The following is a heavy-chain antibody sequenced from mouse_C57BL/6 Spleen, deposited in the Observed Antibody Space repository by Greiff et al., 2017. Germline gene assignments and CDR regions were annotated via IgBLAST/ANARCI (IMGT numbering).Heavy chain of an antibody. D-gene: IGHD1-1*01. CDR2: IDPSDSYT. CDR3: ARSLYGSSPDD. V-gene: IGHV1-69*01. CDR1: GYTFTSYW. Sequence: QVKLQQPGAELVMPGASVKLSCKASGYTFTSYWLHWVKQRPGQGLEWIGEIDPSDSYTNYNQKFKGKSTLTVDKSSSTAYMQLSSLTSEDAAVYYGARSLYGSSPDDWGQGTTLTVSS. J-gene: IGHJ2*01.